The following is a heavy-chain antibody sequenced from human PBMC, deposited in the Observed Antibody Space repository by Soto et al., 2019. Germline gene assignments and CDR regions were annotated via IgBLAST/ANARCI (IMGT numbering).Heavy chain of an antibody. V-gene: IGHV4-59*08. Sequence: SETLSLTCTVSGGSISSYYWSWIRQPPGKGLEWIGYIYYSGSTNYNPSLKSRVTISVDTSKNQFSLKLSSVTAADTAVYYCARLPPPEYQLLLEGWFDPWGQGTLVTVSS. CDR1: GGSISSYY. CDR3: ARLPPPEYQLLLEGWFDP. CDR2: IYYSGST. D-gene: IGHD2-2*01. J-gene: IGHJ5*02.